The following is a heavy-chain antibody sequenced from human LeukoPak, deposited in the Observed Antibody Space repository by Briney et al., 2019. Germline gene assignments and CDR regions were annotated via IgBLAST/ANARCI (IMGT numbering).Heavy chain of an antibody. CDR2: IYYSGST. CDR1: GGSISSYY. Sequence: KPSETLSLTCTVSGGSISSYYWSWIRQPPGKGLEWIGYIYYSGSTNYNPSLKSRVTISVDTSKNQFSLKLSSVTAADTAVYYCARSSYNWNPYWYFDLWGRGTLVTVSS. V-gene: IGHV4-59*01. CDR3: ARSSYNWNPYWYFDL. D-gene: IGHD1-20*01. J-gene: IGHJ2*01.